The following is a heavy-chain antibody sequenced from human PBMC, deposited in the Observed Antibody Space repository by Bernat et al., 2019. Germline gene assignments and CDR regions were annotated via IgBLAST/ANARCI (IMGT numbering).Heavy chain of an antibody. CDR2: IWYDGSNK. CDR1: GFTFSSYS. V-gene: IGHV3-33*01. Sequence: QVQLVESGGGVVQPGRSLRLSCAASGFTFSSYSMHWVRQAPGKGLEWVAVIWYDGSNKYYADSVKGRFTISRDNSKNTLYLQMNSLRAEDTALYYCARGGNNWNYRSYFDYWGQGTLVTVSS. J-gene: IGHJ4*02. D-gene: IGHD1-7*01. CDR3: ARGGNNWNYRSYFDY.